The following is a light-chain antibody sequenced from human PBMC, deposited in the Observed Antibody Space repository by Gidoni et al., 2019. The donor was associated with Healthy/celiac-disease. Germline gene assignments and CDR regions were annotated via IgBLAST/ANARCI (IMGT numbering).Light chain of an antibody. CDR3: QQSYSTPLT. Sequence: DIQMTQSPSSLSASVGDRVTITRRAGQSISSYLNWYQQKPGKAPKLLIYAASSLQSGVPSRFSGSGSGTDFTLTISRLQPEDFATYYCQQSYSTPLTFGGGTKVEIK. CDR2: AAS. CDR1: QSISSY. J-gene: IGKJ4*01. V-gene: IGKV1-39*01.